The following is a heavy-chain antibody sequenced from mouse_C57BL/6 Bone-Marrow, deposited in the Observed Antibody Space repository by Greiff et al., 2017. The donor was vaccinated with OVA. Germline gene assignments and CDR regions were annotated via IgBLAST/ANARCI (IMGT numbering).Heavy chain of an antibody. J-gene: IGHJ3*01. Sequence: QVQLQQPGAELVKPGASVKLSCKASGYTFTSYWMQWVKQRPGQGLEWIGEIDPSDSYTNYNQKFKGKATLTVDTSSSTAYMQLSSLTSEDSAVYYCARSKASGGWFGYWGQGTLVTVSA. CDR1: GYTFTSYW. CDR3: ARSKASGGWFGY. V-gene: IGHV1-50*01. CDR2: IDPSDSYT.